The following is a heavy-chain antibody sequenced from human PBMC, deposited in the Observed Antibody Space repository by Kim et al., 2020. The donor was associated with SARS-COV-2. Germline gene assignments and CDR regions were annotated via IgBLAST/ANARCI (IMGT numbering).Heavy chain of an antibody. V-gene: IGHV1-8*01. J-gene: IGHJ4*02. Sequence: ASVKVSCKASGYTFTSYDINWVRQATGQGLEWMGWMNPNSGNTGYAQKFQGRVTMTRNTSISTAYMELSSLRSEDTAVYYCAKALRGGSGSYYYFDYWGQGTLVTVSS. D-gene: IGHD3-10*01. CDR2: MNPNSGNT. CDR3: AKALRGGSGSYYYFDY. CDR1: GYTFTSYD.